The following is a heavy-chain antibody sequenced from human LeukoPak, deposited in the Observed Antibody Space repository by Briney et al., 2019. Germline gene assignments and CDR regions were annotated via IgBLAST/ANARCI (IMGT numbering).Heavy chain of an antibody. D-gene: IGHD3-22*01. J-gene: IGHJ4*02. CDR2: INDSGGST. CDR1: GFTFSSYA. Sequence: GASLRLSCAASGFTFSSYAMSSVRQAPGKGMEWVSGINDSGGSTYYADSVKGRFTISRDNSKNTLYLQMNSLRAEDTAVHYCAKGVDTRRRIGMRVVVTYYFDYWGQGTLVTVSS. V-gene: IGHV3-23*01. CDR3: AKGVDTRRRIGMRVVVTYYFDY.